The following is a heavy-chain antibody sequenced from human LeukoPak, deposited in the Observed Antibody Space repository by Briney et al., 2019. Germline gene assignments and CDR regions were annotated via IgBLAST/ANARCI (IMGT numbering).Heavy chain of an antibody. D-gene: IGHD5-18*01. Sequence: SSVKVSCKASGGTFSSYAISWVRQAPGQGLEWMGGIIPIFGTANYAQKFQGRVTITTDESTSTAYMELSSLRSEDTAVYYCAVTKSGYSYGSPSYYFDYWGQGTLVTVS. CDR3: AVTKSGYSYGSPSYYFDY. CDR2: IIPIFGTA. V-gene: IGHV1-69*05. J-gene: IGHJ4*02. CDR1: GGTFSSYA.